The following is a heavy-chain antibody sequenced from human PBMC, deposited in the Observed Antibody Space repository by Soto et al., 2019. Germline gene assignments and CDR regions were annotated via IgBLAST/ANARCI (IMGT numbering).Heavy chain of an antibody. J-gene: IGHJ4*02. Sequence: SETLSLTCAVYGGSFSGYYWSWIRQPPGKGLEWIGEINHSGSTNYNPSLKSRVTISVDTSKNQFSLKLSSVTAADTAVYYCARGMFGSPGRNYFDYWGQGTLVTVSS. CDR2: INHSGST. CDR1: GGSFSGYY. CDR3: ARGMFGSPGRNYFDY. V-gene: IGHV4-34*01. D-gene: IGHD3-10*02.